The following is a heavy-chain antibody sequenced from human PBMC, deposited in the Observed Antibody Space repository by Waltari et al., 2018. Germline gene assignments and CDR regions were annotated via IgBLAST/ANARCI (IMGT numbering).Heavy chain of an antibody. CDR2: IYYSGST. Sequence: QLQLQESGPGLVKPSETLSLTCTVSGGSISSSSYYWGWIRQPPGKGLEWIGSIYYSGSTYYNPSLKSRVTRSVDTSKNQFSLKLSSGTAADTAVYYCARGPGYYYGMDVWGQGTTVTVSS. D-gene: IGHD2-2*01. V-gene: IGHV4-39*07. J-gene: IGHJ6*02. CDR3: ARGPGYYYGMDV. CDR1: GGSISSSSYY.